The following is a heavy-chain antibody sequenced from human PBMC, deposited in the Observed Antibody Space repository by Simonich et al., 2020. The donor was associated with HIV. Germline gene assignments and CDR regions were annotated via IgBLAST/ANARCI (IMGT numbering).Heavy chain of an antibody. J-gene: IGHJ4*02. V-gene: IGHV5-51*01. CDR3: ARRPMVVKAYYFDY. Sequence: EVQLVQSGAEVKKPGESLKISCKGSGYSFTSYWMGWVRQMPGKGLEWSGIICPGDSDTRYRPSFQGQVTISADKSISTAYLQWSSLKASDTAMYYCARRPMVVKAYYFDYWGQGTLVTVSS. CDR2: ICPGDSDT. CDR1: GYSFTSYW. D-gene: IGHD2-15*01.